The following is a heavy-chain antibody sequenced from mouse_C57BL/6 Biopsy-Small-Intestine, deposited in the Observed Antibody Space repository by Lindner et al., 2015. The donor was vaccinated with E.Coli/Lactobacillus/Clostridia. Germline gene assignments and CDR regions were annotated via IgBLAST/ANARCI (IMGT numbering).Heavy chain of an antibody. CDR2: ISSGGSYT. CDR3: ARHDGYDGRGFDY. V-gene: IGHV5-6*01. J-gene: IGHJ2*01. CDR1: GFTFSSYG. D-gene: IGHD2-2*01. Sequence: VQLQESGGDLVKPGGSLKLSCAASGFTFSSYGMSWVRQTPDKRLEWVATISSGGSYTYYPDSVKGRFTISGDNAKNTLYLQMSSLKSEDTAMYYCARHDGYDGRGFDYWGQGTTLTVSS.